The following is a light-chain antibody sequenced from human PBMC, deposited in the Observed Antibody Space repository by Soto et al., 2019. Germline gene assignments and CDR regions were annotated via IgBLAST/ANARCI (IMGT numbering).Light chain of an antibody. CDR1: QSIRTN. J-gene: IGKJ1*01. CDR2: DAS. Sequence: IVVTQSPAPLSVSPGDRATLSWRASQSIRTNLAWYQQKPGQAPRLLVYDASTRATGIPDRLSGSGSGTEFTLTITSLQYEAFAVYAGQHYKNWRSFG. V-gene: IGKV3D-15*01. CDR3: QHYKNWRS.